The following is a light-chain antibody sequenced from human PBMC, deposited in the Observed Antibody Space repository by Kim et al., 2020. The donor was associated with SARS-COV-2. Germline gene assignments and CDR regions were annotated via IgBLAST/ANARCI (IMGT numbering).Light chain of an antibody. Sequence: EIVLTQSPGTLSLSPGQRATLSCRASQSVSSSYLAWYQLKPGQAPRLLIYGASSRATDIPDRFSGSGSGTDFTLTISRLEPEDFAVYYCQQSGSSPLTFGGGTKVDIK. CDR1: QSVSSSY. V-gene: IGKV3-20*01. CDR2: GAS. CDR3: QQSGSSPLT. J-gene: IGKJ4*01.